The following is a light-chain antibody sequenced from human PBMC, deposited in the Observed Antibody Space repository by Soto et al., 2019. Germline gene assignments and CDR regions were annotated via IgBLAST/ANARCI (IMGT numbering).Light chain of an antibody. CDR3: CSYAGSRWM. V-gene: IGLV2-23*02. CDR1: SDDIGNFNL. CDR2: EVN. J-gene: IGLJ3*02. Sequence: QSALTQPASVSGSPGQSITVSCTGSSDDIGNFNLVSWYQQYPGKAPKLILYEVNKRPLGVSDRFSGSESGNTASLTISGLQAEDEADYHCCSYAGSRWMFGGGTKLTVL.